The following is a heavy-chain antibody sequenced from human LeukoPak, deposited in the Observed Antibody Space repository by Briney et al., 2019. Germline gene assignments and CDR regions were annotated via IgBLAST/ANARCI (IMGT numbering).Heavy chain of an antibody. CDR1: GFTFSSYW. CDR3: ARGPTPSYYYGSGSYYSLDY. D-gene: IGHD3-10*01. CDR2: IKQDGNEK. J-gene: IGHJ4*02. V-gene: IGHV3-7*01. Sequence: GGSLRLSCAASGFTFSSYWMSWVRQAPGKGLEWVANIKQDGNEKYYVDSVKGRFTISRDNAKNSLYVQMNSLRAEDTAVYYCARGPTPSYYYGSGSYYSLDYWGQGTLVTVSS.